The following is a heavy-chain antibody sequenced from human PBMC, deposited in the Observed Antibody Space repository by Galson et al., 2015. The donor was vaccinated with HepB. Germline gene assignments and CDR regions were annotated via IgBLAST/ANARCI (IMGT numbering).Heavy chain of an antibody. J-gene: IGHJ4*02. CDR3: ARLSSGITIFGG. CDR2: IYYSGST. D-gene: IGHD3-3*01. V-gene: IGHV4-39*01. CDR1: GGSISSSSYY. Sequence: ETLSLTCTVSGGSISSSSYYWGWIRQPPGKGLEWIGSIYYSGSTYYNPSLKSRVTISVDTSKNQFSLKLSSVTAADTAVYYCARLSSGITIFGGWGQGTLVTVSS.